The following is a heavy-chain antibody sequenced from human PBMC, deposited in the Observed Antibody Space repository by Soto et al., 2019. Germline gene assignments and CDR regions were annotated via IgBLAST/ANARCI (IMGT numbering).Heavy chain of an antibody. CDR2: IYYSGST. J-gene: IGHJ4*02. V-gene: IGHV4-39*01. Sequence: SETLSLTCTVSGGSISSSSYYWGWIRQPPGKGLEWIGSIYYSGSTYYNPSLKSRVTITVDTSKNQFSLKLSSVTAADTAVYYCASRYYDFWSSYYTLAYWGQGTLVTVSS. D-gene: IGHD3-3*01. CDR3: ASRYYDFWSSYYTLAY. CDR1: GGSISSSSYY.